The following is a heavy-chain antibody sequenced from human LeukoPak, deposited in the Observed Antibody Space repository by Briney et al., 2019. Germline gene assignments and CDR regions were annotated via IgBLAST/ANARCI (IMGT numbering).Heavy chain of an antibody. CDR2: MNPNSGNT. J-gene: IGHJ6*02. D-gene: IGHD3-3*01. Sequence: ASVKVSCKASGYTFTSYDINWVRQAPGPGLEWMGWMNPNSGNTGYAQKFQGRVTMTRNTSISTAYMELSSLRSEDTAVYYCARAPLLRFLEWLPYGMDVWGQGTTVTVSS. V-gene: IGHV1-8*01. CDR3: ARAPLLRFLEWLPYGMDV. CDR1: GYTFTSYD.